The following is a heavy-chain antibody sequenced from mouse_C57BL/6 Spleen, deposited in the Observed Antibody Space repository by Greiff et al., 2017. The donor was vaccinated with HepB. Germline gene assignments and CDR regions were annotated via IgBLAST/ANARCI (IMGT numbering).Heavy chain of an antibody. V-gene: IGHV1-54*01. J-gene: IGHJ4*01. CDR3: ARRGYYAMDY. CDR1: GYAFTHYL. Sequence: VQLQESGAELVRPGTSVKVSCKASGYAFTHYLIEWVKQRPGQGIEWIGGINPGSGGTNYNEKFKGKATLTADKSSSTAYMQLSSLTSEDSAVYFCARRGYYAMDYWGQGTSVTVSS. CDR2: INPGSGGT.